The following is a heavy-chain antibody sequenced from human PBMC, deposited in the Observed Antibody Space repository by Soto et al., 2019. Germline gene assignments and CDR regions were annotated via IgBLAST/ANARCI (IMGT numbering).Heavy chain of an antibody. V-gene: IGHV4-39*01. CDR3: TTQGFGGLHGLVDV. J-gene: IGHJ6*02. D-gene: IGHD3-10*01. Sequence: SETLSLTCTVSGGSISSSRCHWGWIRQPPGKGLEWIASIKYSGTTFYNPSLKSRVTLSVDTSKNQFALKLSSVTAVDTAVYYCTTQGFGGLHGLVDVWGQGTTVTVSS. CDR1: GGSISSSRCH. CDR2: IKYSGTT.